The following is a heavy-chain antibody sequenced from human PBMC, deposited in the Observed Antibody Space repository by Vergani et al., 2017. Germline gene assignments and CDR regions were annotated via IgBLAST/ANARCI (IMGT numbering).Heavy chain of an antibody. J-gene: IGHJ4*02. CDR1: GGSFSGYY. Sequence: QVQLQQWGAGLLKPSETLSLTCAVYGGSFSGYYWSWIRQPPGKGLEWIGEINHSGSTNYNPSLKSRVTISVDTSKNQFSLKLSSVTAADTAVYYCARHGWLVTFDYWGQGTLVTVSS. D-gene: IGHD6-19*01. V-gene: IGHV4-34*01. CDR2: INHSGST. CDR3: ARHGWLVTFDY.